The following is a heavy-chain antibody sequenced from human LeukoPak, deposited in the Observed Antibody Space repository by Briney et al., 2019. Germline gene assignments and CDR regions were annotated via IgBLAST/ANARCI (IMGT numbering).Heavy chain of an antibody. CDR3: ARFGLLRYCSSTSCYGYYFDY. CDR1: GYTFTSYD. D-gene: IGHD2-2*01. Sequence: ASVKVSCKASGYTFTSYDINWVRQATGQGLEWMGWMNPNSGNTGYAQKFQGRVTMTRNTSISTAYMELSSLRSEDTAVYYCARFGLLRYCSSTSCYGYYFDYWGQGTLVTVSS. CDR2: MNPNSGNT. V-gene: IGHV1-8*01. J-gene: IGHJ4*02.